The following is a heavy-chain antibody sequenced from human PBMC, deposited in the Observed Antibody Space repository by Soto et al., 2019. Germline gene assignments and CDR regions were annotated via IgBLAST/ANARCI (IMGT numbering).Heavy chain of an antibody. CDR1: GFSFSNHA. Sequence: GGSLSLSCAASGFSFSNHAMSWVRQAPGKGLEWVSAIGGSGGKTDYADSVKGRFTISRDNSKNTLYLQMNSLRVEDTAVYHCAKDRNSWFGDLHPTPFDYWGQGTPVTVSS. CDR2: IGGSGGKT. D-gene: IGHD3-10*01. J-gene: IGHJ4*02. CDR3: AKDRNSWFGDLHPTPFDY. V-gene: IGHV3-23*01.